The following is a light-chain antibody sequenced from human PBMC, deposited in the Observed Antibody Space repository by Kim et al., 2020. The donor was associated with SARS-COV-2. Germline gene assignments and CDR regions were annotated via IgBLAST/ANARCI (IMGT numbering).Light chain of an antibody. CDR1: QSVSSTY. CDR2: GAT. Sequence: PGERATLSCRASQSVSSTYLAWYQQKPGQAPRLLIYGATNRATGIPDRFSGSGSVTDFTLTISRLEPEDFAVYYCQQYESSPPSYTFGQGTKLEIK. J-gene: IGKJ2*01. V-gene: IGKV3-20*01. CDR3: QQYESSPPSYT.